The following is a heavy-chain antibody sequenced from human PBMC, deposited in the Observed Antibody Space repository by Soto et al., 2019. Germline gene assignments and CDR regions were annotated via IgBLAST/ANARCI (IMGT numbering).Heavy chain of an antibody. CDR3: ARVPGSPSPKNWFDP. CDR1: GGSISSYY. V-gene: IGHV4-59*01. J-gene: IGHJ5*02. CDR2: IYYSGST. D-gene: IGHD2-2*01. Sequence: SETLSLTCTVSGGSISSYYWSWIRQPPGKGLEWIGYIYYSGSTSYNPSLKSRVTISVDTSKNQFSLKLNAVTAADTAVYSCARVPGSPSPKNWFDPWGQGTLVTAPQ.